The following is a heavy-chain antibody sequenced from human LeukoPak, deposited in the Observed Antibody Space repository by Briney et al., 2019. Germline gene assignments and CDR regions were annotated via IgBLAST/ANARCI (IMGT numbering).Heavy chain of an antibody. V-gene: IGHV1-2*06. CDR2: INPNSGGA. J-gene: IGHJ4*02. CDR1: GCTFTGYY. D-gene: IGHD5-18*01. Sequence: ASVKVSCKASGCTFTGYYMHWVRQAPGQGLEWMGRINPNSGGANYAQKFQGRVTMTRDTSISTAYMELSRLRSDDTAVYYCARARTTWIQLWSFDYWGQGTLVTVSS. CDR3: ARARTTWIQLWSFDY.